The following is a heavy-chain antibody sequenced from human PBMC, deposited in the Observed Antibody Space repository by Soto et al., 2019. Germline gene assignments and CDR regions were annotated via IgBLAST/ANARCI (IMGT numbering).Heavy chain of an antibody. J-gene: IGHJ6*02. V-gene: IGHV1-69*01. CDR3: ARVGHITNYGMAV. D-gene: IGHD1-26*01. Sequence: QVQLVQSGAEVKKPGSSVKVSCGASGGTFSSYPIKWVRQAPGQGLEWMGGIIPFFGTSNYAQKFQGRVTITADESTSTAYMELRSLRSEDTAVYYCARVGHITNYGMAVWGQGPTVTVSS. CDR1: GGTFSSYP. CDR2: IIPFFGTS.